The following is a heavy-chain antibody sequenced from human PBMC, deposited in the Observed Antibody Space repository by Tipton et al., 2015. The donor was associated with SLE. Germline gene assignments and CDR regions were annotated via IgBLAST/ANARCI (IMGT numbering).Heavy chain of an antibody. Sequence: TLSLNCAVYGGSFSGYYWSWVRQPPGKGLEWIGEINHSGSTNYNPSLKSRVTISVDTSKNQFSLKLSSVTAADTAVYYCARGSSSSWFDPWGQGTLVTVSS. J-gene: IGHJ5*02. CDR1: GGSFSGYY. V-gene: IGHV4-34*01. CDR2: INHSGST. D-gene: IGHD6-6*01. CDR3: ARGSSSSWFDP.